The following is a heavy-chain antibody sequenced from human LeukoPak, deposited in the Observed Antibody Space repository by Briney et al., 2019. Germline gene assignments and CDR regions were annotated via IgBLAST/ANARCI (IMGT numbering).Heavy chain of an antibody. Sequence: GASVKVSCKASGYTFTNYGVSWVRQAPGQGLEWMGWISGYNGYTNYAQKFQFRVTMTTDTSASTAYMELRSLRSDDTAVYYCARVAEESYWYFDLWGRGTLVTVSS. J-gene: IGHJ2*01. CDR2: ISGYNGYT. CDR1: GYTFTNYG. CDR3: ARVAEESYWYFDL. V-gene: IGHV1-18*01.